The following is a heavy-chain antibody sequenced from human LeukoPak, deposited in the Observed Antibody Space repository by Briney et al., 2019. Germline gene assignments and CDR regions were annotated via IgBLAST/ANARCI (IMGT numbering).Heavy chain of an antibody. Sequence: GGSLRLSRAASGFTFSSYAMSWVRPAPGEGLEWVSAISGSGGSTYYADSVKGRFTISRDNSKNTLYLQMNSLRAEDTAVYYCVKDDDFWSGSFDYWGQGTLVTVSS. D-gene: IGHD3-3*01. CDR1: GFTFSSYA. CDR3: VKDDDFWSGSFDY. V-gene: IGHV3-23*01. J-gene: IGHJ4*02. CDR2: ISGSGGST.